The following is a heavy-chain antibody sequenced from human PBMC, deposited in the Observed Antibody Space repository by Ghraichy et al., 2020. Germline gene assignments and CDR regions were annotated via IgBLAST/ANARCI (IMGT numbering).Heavy chain of an antibody. CDR1: GYTFTSYD. J-gene: IGHJ4*02. V-gene: IGHV1-8*01. Sequence: ASVKVSCKASGYTFTSYDINWVRQATGQGLEWMGWMNPNSGNTGYAQKFQGRVTMTRNTSISTAYMELSSLRSEDAAVYYCARVLESTVASSDYWGQGTLVTVSS. CDR2: MNPNSGNT. D-gene: IGHD3-3*01. CDR3: ARVLESTVASSDY.